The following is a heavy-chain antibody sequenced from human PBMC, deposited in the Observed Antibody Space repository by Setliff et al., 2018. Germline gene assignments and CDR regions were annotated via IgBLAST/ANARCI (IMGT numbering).Heavy chain of an antibody. CDR3: AAGVITFGGVIEY. V-gene: IGHV3-74*01. Sequence: PGESLKISCAASGFNFSDYWMHWVRQVPGKGLVWVSRLSGDADVSRPTYADSVKGRFTTSRDNAKNTLYLQMNSLTVEDTVLYYCAAGVITFGGVIEYWGRGTLVTVSS. D-gene: IGHD3-16*01. CDR2: LSGDADVSRP. J-gene: IGHJ4*02. CDR1: GFNFSDYW.